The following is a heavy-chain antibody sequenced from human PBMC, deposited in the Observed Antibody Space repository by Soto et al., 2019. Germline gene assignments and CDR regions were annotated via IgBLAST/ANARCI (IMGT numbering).Heavy chain of an antibody. CDR1: GFSFSSYA. V-gene: IGHV3-23*01. CDR3: ARWSSLDY. Sequence: LRLSCTASGFSFSSYALSWVRQAPGKGLEWVSTISGSDGKTYHADSVKGRFSISRDTSKTTLYLEMTSLRVEDTAVYYCARWSSLDYWGQGTRVTVSS. CDR2: ISGSDGKT. J-gene: IGHJ4*02. D-gene: IGHD1-26*01.